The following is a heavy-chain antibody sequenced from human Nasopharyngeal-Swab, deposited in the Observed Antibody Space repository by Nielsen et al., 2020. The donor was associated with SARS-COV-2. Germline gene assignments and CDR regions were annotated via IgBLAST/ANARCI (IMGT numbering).Heavy chain of an antibody. CDR1: GFTFSSYA. CDR2: ISYDGGNK. J-gene: IGHJ6*02. CDR3: ARALLPYYGMDV. V-gene: IGHV3-30-3*01. Sequence: GESLKISCAASGFTFSSYAMHWVRQAPGKGLEWVAVISYDGGNKYYADSVKGRFTISRDNSKNTLYLQMNSLRAEDTAVYYCARALLPYYGMDVWGQRTTVTVSS.